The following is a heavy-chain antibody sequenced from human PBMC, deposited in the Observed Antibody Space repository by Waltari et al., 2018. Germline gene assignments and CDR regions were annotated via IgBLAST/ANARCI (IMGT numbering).Heavy chain of an antibody. D-gene: IGHD7-27*01. CDR1: GYTFTGYY. CDR3: ARDTQNWGWLQSGYDY. Sequence: QVQLVQSGAEVKKPGASVKVSCKASGYTFTGYYMHWVRQAPGQGLEWMGWVNPNSGSNNDAQKFQGRVTKTRDTSISTAYIELSRMRTDDTAVYYCARDTQNWGWLQSGYDYWGQGTLVTVSS. J-gene: IGHJ4*02. V-gene: IGHV1-2*02. CDR2: VNPNSGSN.